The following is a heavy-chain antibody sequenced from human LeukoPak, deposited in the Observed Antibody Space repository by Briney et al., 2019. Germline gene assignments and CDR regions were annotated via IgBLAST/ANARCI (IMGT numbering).Heavy chain of an antibody. CDR2: ISGSGGST. CDR1: GFTFSSYA. J-gene: IGHJ4*02. V-gene: IGHV3-23*01. Sequence: AGGSLRLSCAASGFTFSSYAMSWVRQAPGKGLEWGSAISGSGGSTYYADSVKGRFTISRDNSKNTLYLQMNSLRAEDTAVYYCAKNPPTVTSRTLFDYWGQGTLVTVSS. CDR3: AKNPPTVTSRTLFDY. D-gene: IGHD4-17*01.